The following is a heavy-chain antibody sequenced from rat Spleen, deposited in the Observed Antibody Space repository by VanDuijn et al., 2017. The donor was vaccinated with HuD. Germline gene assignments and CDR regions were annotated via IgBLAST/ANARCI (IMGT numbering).Heavy chain of an antibody. CDR3: TTGPLTSFDY. Sequence: EVQLVESGGGLVQPGRSLKLSCAASGFTFSDYYMAWVRQAPTKGLEWVASISYDGGSTYYRDSVKGRFTISRDNAKSSLYLQMDRLRSEDTATEYGTTGPLTSFDYGGQGVMVTFSS. CDR2: ISYDGGST. J-gene: IGHJ2*01. D-gene: IGHD3-1*01. CDR1: GFTFSDYY. V-gene: IGHV5-20*01.